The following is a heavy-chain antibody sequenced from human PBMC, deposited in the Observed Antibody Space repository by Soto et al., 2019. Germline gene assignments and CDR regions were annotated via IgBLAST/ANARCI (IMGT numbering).Heavy chain of an antibody. Sequence: PGGSLRLSCAASGFTFSSYWMHWVRQAPGKGLVWVSRINSDGSSTGYADSVKGRFTISRDNAKNTLYLQMNSLRAEDTAVYYCAREVATIGEYYFDHWGQGTLVTVSS. CDR2: INSDGSST. D-gene: IGHD5-12*01. J-gene: IGHJ4*02. CDR1: GFTFSSYW. V-gene: IGHV3-74*01. CDR3: AREVATIGEYYFDH.